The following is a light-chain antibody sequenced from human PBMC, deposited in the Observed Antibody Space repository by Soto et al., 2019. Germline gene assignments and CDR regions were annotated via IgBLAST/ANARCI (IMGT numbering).Light chain of an antibody. J-gene: IGLJ1*01. CDR2: KGT. CDR3: CSSAPESTYV. CDR1: SDDVGAYNS. Sequence: QPTLAQPGSVSGSPGQSITITCTGTSDDVGAYNSVSWYQQLPHKAPQVILYKGTQRPSGVSSRFSGSTSGNAASLTISGLQADDEADYFCCSSAPESTYVFGTGTKVTVL. V-gene: IGLV2-23*01.